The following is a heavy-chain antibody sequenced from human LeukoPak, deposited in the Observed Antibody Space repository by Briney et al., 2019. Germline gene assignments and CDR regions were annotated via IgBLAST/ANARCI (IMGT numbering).Heavy chain of an antibody. V-gene: IGHV4-30-4*01. D-gene: IGHD3-22*01. J-gene: IGHJ4*02. CDR2: IFNNENT. CDR3: ASLRSRYYSLDY. Sequence: SETLSLTCIVSSGSISSGNYYWSWIRQPPGKGLEWIGYIFNNENTYYNPSLKSRVTMSVDTSKNQLSLKLSSVTAADTAVYYCASLRSRYYSLDYWGQGTLVTVSS. CDR1: SGSISSGNYY.